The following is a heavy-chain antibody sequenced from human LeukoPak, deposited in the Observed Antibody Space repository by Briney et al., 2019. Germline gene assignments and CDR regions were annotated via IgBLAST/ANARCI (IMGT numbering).Heavy chain of an antibody. Sequence: SETLSLTCTVSGGSVSSAGYFWTWIRQHPGKGLEWIRYIYYSGSTYYTPSLKSRVIISADTSTNQFSLNLSSVTAADTAVSYCARVSFHSGGPGPWGQGTLVTVSS. CDR3: ARVSFHSGGPGP. D-gene: IGHD2-15*01. J-gene: IGHJ5*02. CDR2: IYYSGST. V-gene: IGHV4-31*03. CDR1: GGSVSSAGYF.